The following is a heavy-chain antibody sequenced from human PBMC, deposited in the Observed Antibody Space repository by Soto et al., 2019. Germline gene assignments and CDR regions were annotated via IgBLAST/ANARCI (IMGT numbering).Heavy chain of an antibody. CDR1: GFSLSTSGMC. D-gene: IGHD6-13*01. V-gene: IGHV2-70*01. CDR3: ARIRKQQLAFDY. CDR2: IDWDYDK. Sequence: GSGPTLVNPTQTLTLTCTFSGFSLSTSGMCVSWIRQPPGKALEWLALIDWDYDKYYSTSLKTRLTISKDTSKNQVVLTMTNMDPVDTATYYCARIRKQQLAFDYWGQGTLVTVSS. J-gene: IGHJ4*02.